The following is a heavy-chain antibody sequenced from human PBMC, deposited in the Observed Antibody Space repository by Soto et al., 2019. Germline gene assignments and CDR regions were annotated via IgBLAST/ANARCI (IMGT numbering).Heavy chain of an antibody. J-gene: IGHJ4*02. CDR2: INHSGSS. D-gene: IGHD3-9*01. Sequence: PSETLSLTCGVYGGSFSGYHWTWIRQPPGKGLEWIGEINHSGSSNYDPSLKSRVTSSVDTSKNQFSLKVTSVTAADTAVYYCARSYYDILTGYSYFDYWGQGTLFTVSS. CDR1: GGSFSGYH. CDR3: ARSYYDILTGYSYFDY. V-gene: IGHV4-34*01.